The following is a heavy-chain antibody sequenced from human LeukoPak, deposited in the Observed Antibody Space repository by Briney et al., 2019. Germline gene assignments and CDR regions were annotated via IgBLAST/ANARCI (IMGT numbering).Heavy chain of an antibody. V-gene: IGHV4-39*01. J-gene: IGHJ3*02. CDR2: IYYSGST. CDR1: GGSISSSSYY. Sequence: SETLSLTCTVSGGSISSSSYYWGWIRQPPGKGLEWIGSIYYSGSTYYNPPLKSRVTISVDTSKNQFSLKLSSVTAADTAVYYCATYGDYNDAFDIWGQGTMVTVSS. D-gene: IGHD4-17*01. CDR3: ATYGDYNDAFDI.